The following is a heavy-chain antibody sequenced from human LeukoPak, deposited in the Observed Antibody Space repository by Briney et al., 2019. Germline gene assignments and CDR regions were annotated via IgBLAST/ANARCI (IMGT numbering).Heavy chain of an antibody. Sequence: SETLSLTCAVYGGSFSDYYWNWIRQPPGKGLEWIGEINHSGSTNYNPSLKTRVSISVDTSKNQFSLKLNSVTAADTAVYFCAKTPTALVRGGYYFDSWGQGTLVTVSS. CDR1: GGSFSDYY. CDR2: INHSGST. CDR3: AKTPTALVRGGYYFDS. D-gene: IGHD6-6*01. V-gene: IGHV4-34*01. J-gene: IGHJ4*02.